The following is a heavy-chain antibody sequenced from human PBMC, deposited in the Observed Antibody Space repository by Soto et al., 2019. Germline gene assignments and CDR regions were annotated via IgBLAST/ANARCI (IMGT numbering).Heavy chain of an antibody. Sequence: GGSLRLSCAASGFTFSSYWMSWVRQAPGKGLEWVANIKQDGSVKYYVDSVKGRFTISRDNAKNSLYLQMNSLRAEDTAVYYCARVVAVAATHRYYYYGMDVWGQGTTVTVSS. J-gene: IGHJ6*02. CDR2: IKQDGSVK. CDR3: ARVVAVAATHRYYYYGMDV. V-gene: IGHV3-7*01. CDR1: GFTFSSYW. D-gene: IGHD2-15*01.